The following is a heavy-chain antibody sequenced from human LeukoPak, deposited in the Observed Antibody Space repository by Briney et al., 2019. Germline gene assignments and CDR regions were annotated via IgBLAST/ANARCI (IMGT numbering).Heavy chain of an antibody. CDR3: ARDVVGSLAY. Sequence: PGGSLRLSCAGSGFSFSNYWMAWVRQAPGKGPEWVANMKQDGSARHYADSVKGRFTISRDNAQNSVYLQMNSLRAEDTAVYYCARDVVGSLAYWGLGTLVTVSS. D-gene: IGHD2-15*01. CDR2: MKQDGSAR. J-gene: IGHJ4*02. CDR1: GFSFSNYW. V-gene: IGHV3-7*01.